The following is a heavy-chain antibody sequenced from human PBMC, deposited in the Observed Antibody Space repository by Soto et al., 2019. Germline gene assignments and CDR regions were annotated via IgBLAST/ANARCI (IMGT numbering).Heavy chain of an antibody. CDR3: ARDPRNYDSSGYPGGY. J-gene: IGHJ4*02. D-gene: IGHD3-22*01. CDR2: IWYDGSNK. V-gene: IGHV3-33*01. CDR1: GFTFSSYG. Sequence: PGGSLRLSCAASGFTFSSYGMHWVRQAPGKGLEWVAVIWYDGSNKYYADSVKGRFTISRDNSKNTLYLQMNSLRAEDTAVYYCARDPRNYDSSGYPGGYWGQGTLVTVSS.